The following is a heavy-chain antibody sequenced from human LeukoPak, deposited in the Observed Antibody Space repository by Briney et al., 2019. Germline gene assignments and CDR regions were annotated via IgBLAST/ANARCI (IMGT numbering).Heavy chain of an antibody. D-gene: IGHD1-26*01. Sequence: GGSLRLSCAASGFTFSSCAMHWVRQAPGKGLEWVVVISYDGSQKYYADSVKGRFTVSRDNSRNTLYLQMNILSAEDTAVYYCAKNINSGTHYYFDYWGQGTLVTVSS. J-gene: IGHJ4*02. CDR1: GFTFSSCA. V-gene: IGHV3-30-3*02. CDR2: ISYDGSQK. CDR3: AKNINSGTHYYFDY.